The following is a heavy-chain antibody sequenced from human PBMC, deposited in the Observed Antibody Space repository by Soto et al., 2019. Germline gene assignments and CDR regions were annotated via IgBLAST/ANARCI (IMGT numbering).Heavy chain of an antibody. CDR3: ARFDLEGEWTDAFEI. V-gene: IGHV3-21*01. J-gene: IGHJ3*02. CDR2: ITGTSDYI. Sequence: PGGSLILSCAASGFTFSSYTMNWVRQAPGKGLEWVSSITGTSDYIYYGDSARGRFTISRDNAKNSLSLQMNSLRAEDTAVYYCARFDLEGEWTDAFEIWGQGKMVTV. D-gene: IGHD1-26*01. CDR1: GFTFSSYT.